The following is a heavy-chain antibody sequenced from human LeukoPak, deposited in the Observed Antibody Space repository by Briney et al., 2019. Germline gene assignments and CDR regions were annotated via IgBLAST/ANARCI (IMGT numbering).Heavy chain of an antibody. D-gene: IGHD1-26*01. CDR1: GFTFSSYG. J-gene: IGHJ4*02. V-gene: IGHV3-30*18. Sequence: GGSLRLSCAASGFTFSSYGMHWVRQAPGKGLEWVAVISYDGSNKYYADSVKGRFTISRDNSKNTLYLQMNSLRAEDTAVYYCAKDGNYFDYWGQGTLVTVSS. CDR3: AKDGNYFDY. CDR2: ISYDGSNK.